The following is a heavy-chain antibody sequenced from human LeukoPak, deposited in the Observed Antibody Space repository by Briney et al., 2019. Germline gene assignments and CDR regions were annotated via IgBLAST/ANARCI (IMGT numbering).Heavy chain of an antibody. CDR3: ARRTILTGYYSINMGVYFDY. CDR2: INPNSGGT. J-gene: IGHJ4*02. D-gene: IGHD3-9*01. CDR1: GYTFTGYY. V-gene: IGHV1-2*02. Sequence: ASVKVSCKASGYTFTGYYMHWVRQAPGQGLEWMGWINPNSGGTNYAQKFQGRVTMTRDTSISTAYMELSRLRSDDTAVYYCARRTILTGYYSINMGVYFDYWGQGTLVTVSS.